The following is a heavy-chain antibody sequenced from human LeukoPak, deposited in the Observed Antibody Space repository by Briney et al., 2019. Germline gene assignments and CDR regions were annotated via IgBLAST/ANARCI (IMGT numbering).Heavy chain of an antibody. CDR2: INAGNGNT. J-gene: IGHJ4*02. D-gene: IGHD2-15*01. V-gene: IGHV1-3*01. Sequence: GGSLRLSCAASGFTFSSYAMHWVRQAPGQRLEWMGWINAGNGNTKYSQKFQGRVTITRDTSASTAYMELSSLRSEDTAVYYCASGDCSGGSCYFDYWGQGTLVTVSS. CDR1: GFTFSSYA. CDR3: ASGDCSGGSCYFDY.